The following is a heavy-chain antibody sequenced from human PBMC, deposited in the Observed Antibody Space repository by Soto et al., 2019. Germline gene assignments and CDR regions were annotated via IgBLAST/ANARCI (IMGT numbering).Heavy chain of an antibody. CDR1: GYTFTSYD. V-gene: IGHV1-8*01. CDR2: MNPNSGNT. D-gene: IGHD6-19*01. Sequence: ASVKVSCKASGYTFTSYDINWVRQATGQGLEWMGWMNPNSGNTGYAQKFQGRVTMTRNTSISTAYMELSSLRSEDTAVYYCATTLAYSSGWYYFDYWGQGTLVTVSS. J-gene: IGHJ4*02. CDR3: ATTLAYSSGWYYFDY.